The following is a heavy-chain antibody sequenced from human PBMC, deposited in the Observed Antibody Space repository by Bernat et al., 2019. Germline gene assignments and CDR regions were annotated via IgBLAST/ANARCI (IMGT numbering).Heavy chain of an antibody. Sequence: GSISSTNWWSWVRQSPEKRLVWIGEIHHSGKTYYNPSLQSRVTMSVDNSKNQFSLKLTSVTAADTAVYVCAGDCSTGTSDRCDPWCKG. J-gene: IGHJ5*02. CDR3: AGDCSTGTSDRCDP. V-gene: IGHV4-4*01. D-gene: IGHD4-17*01. CDR2: IHHSGKT. CDR1: GSISSTNW.